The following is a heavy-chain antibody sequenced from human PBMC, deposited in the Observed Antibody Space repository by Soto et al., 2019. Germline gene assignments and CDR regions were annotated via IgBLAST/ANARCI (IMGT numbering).Heavy chain of an antibody. Sequence: GGSLRLSCAASGFTFSSYGMHWVRQAPGKGLEWVAVISYDGSNKYYADSVKGRFTISRDNSKNTLYLQMNSLRAEDTAVYYCAKDLTTGERSYYYYGMDVWGQGTTVTVSS. CDR1: GFTFSSYG. J-gene: IGHJ6*02. D-gene: IGHD7-27*01. CDR2: ISYDGSNK. V-gene: IGHV3-30*18. CDR3: AKDLTTGERSYYYYGMDV.